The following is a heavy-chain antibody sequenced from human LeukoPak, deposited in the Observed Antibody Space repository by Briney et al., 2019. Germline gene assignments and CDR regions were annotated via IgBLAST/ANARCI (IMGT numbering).Heavy chain of an antibody. Sequence: PSETLSLTCAVYGGSFSGYYWSSIRQPPGKGLEWIGEINHSGSANYNPSLKSRVTISVDTSKNQFSLKLSSVTAADTAVYYCARGARSSTSKGRYYYYMDVWGKGTTVTVSS. CDR2: INHSGSA. J-gene: IGHJ6*03. D-gene: IGHD2-2*01. CDR3: ARGARSSTSKGRYYYYMDV. V-gene: IGHV4-34*01. CDR1: GGSFSGYY.